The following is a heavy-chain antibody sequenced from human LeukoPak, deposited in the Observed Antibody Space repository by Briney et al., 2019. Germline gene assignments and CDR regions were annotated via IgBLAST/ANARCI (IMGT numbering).Heavy chain of an antibody. V-gene: IGHV4-34*01. CDR2: INHSGST. D-gene: IGHD6-6*01. J-gene: IGHJ6*03. Sequence: GSLRLSCAASGFTFSDYYMSWIRQPPGKGLEWIGEINHSGSTNYNPSLKSRVTISVDTSKNQFSLKLSSVTAADTAVYYCARIRYSSSSGRYYYMDVWGKGTTVTVSS. CDR1: GFTFSDYY. CDR3: ARIRYSSSSGRYYYMDV.